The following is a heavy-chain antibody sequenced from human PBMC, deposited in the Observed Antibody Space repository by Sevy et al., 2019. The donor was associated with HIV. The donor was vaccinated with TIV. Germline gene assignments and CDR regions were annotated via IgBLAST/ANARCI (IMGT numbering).Heavy chain of an antibody. Sequence: SETLSLTCSVSGGSISSYFWTWVRQSPGKGLEWIGNIYFTGNTDYSPSLKSRVTLSLDTSKSQVSLTLKSVTDADTAIYFCARDSTTRPRVLDYWGQGTLVTVSS. CDR3: ARDSTTRPRVLDY. CDR2: IYFTGNT. D-gene: IGHD1-1*01. J-gene: IGHJ4*02. CDR1: GGSISSYF. V-gene: IGHV4-59*01.